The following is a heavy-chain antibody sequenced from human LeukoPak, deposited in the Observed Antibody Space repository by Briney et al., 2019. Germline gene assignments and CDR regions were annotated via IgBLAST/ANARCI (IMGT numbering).Heavy chain of an antibody. CDR1: GFTFDDYA. D-gene: IGHD6-19*01. V-gene: IGHV3-9*03. J-gene: IGHJ4*02. CDR2: ISWNSGSI. Sequence: GRSLRLSCAASGFTFDDYAMHWVRQAPGKGLEWVSGISWNSGSIGYADSVKGRFTISRDNAKNSLYLQMNSLRAEDMALYYCAKGYSGGWYYFDYWGQGTLVTVSS. CDR3: AKGYSGGWYYFDY.